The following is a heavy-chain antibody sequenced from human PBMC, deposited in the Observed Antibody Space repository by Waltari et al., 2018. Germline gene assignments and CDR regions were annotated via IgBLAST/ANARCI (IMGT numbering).Heavy chain of an antibody. J-gene: IGHJ4*02. D-gene: IGHD6-19*01. CDR2: INPSGTGVT. CDR1: GYTFTAYF. V-gene: IGHV1-46*01. CDR3: ARQYSSATGVDY. Sequence: QVQLVQSGAEVKKPGASVKVSCKASGYTFTAYFIIWVRQAPGQGLEWMGIINPSGTGVTTYAQNFQGRLTVTRDTSTGTVYMDLGSLRSEDTAMYYCARQYSSATGVDYWRQGTLVTVSS.